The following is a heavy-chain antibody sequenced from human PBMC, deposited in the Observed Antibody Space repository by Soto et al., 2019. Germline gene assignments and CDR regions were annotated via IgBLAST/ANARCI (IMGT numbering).Heavy chain of an antibody. CDR1: GASLSSSGHY. D-gene: IGHD3-10*02. J-gene: IGHJ6*04. V-gene: IGHV4-31*03. CDR3: ALGMFVDV. CDR2: IDHSGTT. Sequence: QVQLQESGPGLVKPSQTLSLTCTVSGASLSSSGHYWNWVRQPPGQGLEWIGYIDHSGTTYSTPSLRRRPAMSIDPSKNHLSQVVTSVTAADAALYCCALGMFVDVWGRGTRVTVSA.